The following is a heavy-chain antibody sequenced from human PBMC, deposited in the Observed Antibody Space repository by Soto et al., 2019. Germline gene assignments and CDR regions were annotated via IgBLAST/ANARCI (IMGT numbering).Heavy chain of an antibody. V-gene: IGHV6-1*01. D-gene: IGHD3-22*01. J-gene: IGHJ5*02. Sequence: SQTLSLTCAISGDSVSSNSATWNWIRQSPSRGLEWLGRTYCRSTCYNDYAVSVKSRITFNADTSKNQFSLQLTSVTPEDSAVDYCARGYYDSRGYRGSWFDPWGQGTLVTVSS. CDR1: GDSVSSNSAT. CDR3: ARGYYDSRGYRGSWFDP. CDR2: TYCRSTCYN.